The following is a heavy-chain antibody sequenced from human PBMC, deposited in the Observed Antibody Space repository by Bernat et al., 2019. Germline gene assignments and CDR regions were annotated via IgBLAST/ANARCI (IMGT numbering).Heavy chain of an antibody. V-gene: IGHV3-30*03. CDR1: GFTFSSYG. D-gene: IGHD6-13*01. CDR2: ISYDGSNK. Sequence: VQLVESGGGVVQPGRSLRLSCAASGFTFSSYGMHWVRQAPGKGLEWVAVISYDGSNKYYADSVKGRFTISRDNSKNTLYLQMNSLRAEDTAVYYCARDPQGSSWYFRILDYYYGMDVWGQGTTVTVSS. J-gene: IGHJ6*02. CDR3: ARDPQGSSWYFRILDYYYGMDV.